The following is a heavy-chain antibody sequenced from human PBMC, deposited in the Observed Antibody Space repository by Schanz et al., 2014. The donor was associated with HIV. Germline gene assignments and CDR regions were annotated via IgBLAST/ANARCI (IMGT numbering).Heavy chain of an antibody. V-gene: IGHV3-23*01. J-gene: IGHJ6*02. CDR2: ISGSGGHT. CDR3: AXSGYCTSGVCYTRGYDTDV. D-gene: IGHD2-8*01. Sequence: EVQLLESGGGLVQPGGSLRLSCAASGFTFSNYAMTWVRQAPGKGLEWVSLISGSGGHTYYADSVKGRFTISRDNSKSTLYXQMNSLRAEDTAVYYCAXSGYCTSGVCYTRGYDTDVWGQGTTVTVSS. CDR1: GFTFSNYA.